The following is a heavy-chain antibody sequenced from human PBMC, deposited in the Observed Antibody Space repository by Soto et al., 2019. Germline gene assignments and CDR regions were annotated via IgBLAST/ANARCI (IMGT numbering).Heavy chain of an antibody. CDR2: IIPIFGTA. CDR3: ASSSSSSSYYYYGMDV. V-gene: IGHV1-69*06. CDR1: GGTFSSYA. D-gene: IGHD6-6*01. Sequence: GASVKVSCKASGGTFSSYAISWVRQAPGQGLEWMGGIIPIFGTANYAQKFQGRVTITADKSTSTAYMELSSLRSEDTAVYYCASSSSSSSYYYYGMDVWGQGTTVTVSS. J-gene: IGHJ6*02.